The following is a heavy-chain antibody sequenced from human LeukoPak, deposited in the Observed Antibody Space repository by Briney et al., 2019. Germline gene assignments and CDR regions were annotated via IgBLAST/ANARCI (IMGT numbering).Heavy chain of an antibody. V-gene: IGHV3-33*01. CDR2: IWYDGSNE. Sequence: GGSLRLSCAASGFTFSSYGMHWVRQAPGKGLEWVALIWYDGSNEYYADSVKGRFTISRDNAKNTLSLQMNSLRAEDTAVYYCARDFSGYAAIDYWGQGTLVTVSS. D-gene: IGHD3-22*01. CDR1: GFTFSSYG. J-gene: IGHJ4*02. CDR3: ARDFSGYAAIDY.